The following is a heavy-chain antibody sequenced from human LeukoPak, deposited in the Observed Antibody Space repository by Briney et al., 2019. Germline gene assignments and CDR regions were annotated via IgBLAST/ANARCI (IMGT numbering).Heavy chain of an antibody. J-gene: IGHJ4*02. CDR1: GYTFTGYY. D-gene: IGHD6-13*01. CDR3: ARDGHSSSWMFDY. CDR2: INPNSGGT. Sequence: ASVTVSCTASGYTFTGYYMHWVRQAPGQGLEWMGWINPNSGGTNYAQKFQGRVTMTRDTSISTAYMELSRLRSDDTAVYYCARDGHSSSWMFDYWGQGTLVTVSS. V-gene: IGHV1-2*02.